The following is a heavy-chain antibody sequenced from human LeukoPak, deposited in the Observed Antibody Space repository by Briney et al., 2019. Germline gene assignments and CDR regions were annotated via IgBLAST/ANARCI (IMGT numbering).Heavy chain of an antibody. Sequence: PGGSLRLSCAASGFTFSSYAMSWVRQAPGKGLERVSSITGSGDRTYYADSVKGRFTISRDNSKNTLYLQMNSLRADETAVYYCASRPRADMGPLDFWGQGTLVTVSS. J-gene: IGHJ4*02. CDR1: GFTFSSYA. D-gene: IGHD1-14*01. CDR3: ASRPRADMGPLDF. V-gene: IGHV3-23*01. CDR2: ITGSGDRT.